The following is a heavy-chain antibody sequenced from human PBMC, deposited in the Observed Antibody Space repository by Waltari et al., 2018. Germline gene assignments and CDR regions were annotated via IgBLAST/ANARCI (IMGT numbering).Heavy chain of an antibody. D-gene: IGHD3-22*01. Sequence: EVQLLESGGGLVQPGGSLRLSCAASGFTFSSYAMSWVRQAPGKGLEWVSAISGSGGSTYYADSVKGRFTISRDNSKNTLYLQMNSLRAEDTAVYYCAKDLGGTYYYDSSGYNDYWGQGTLVTVSS. CDR3: AKDLGGTYYYDSSGYNDY. J-gene: IGHJ4*02. V-gene: IGHV3-23*01. CDR1: GFTFSSYA. CDR2: ISGSGGST.